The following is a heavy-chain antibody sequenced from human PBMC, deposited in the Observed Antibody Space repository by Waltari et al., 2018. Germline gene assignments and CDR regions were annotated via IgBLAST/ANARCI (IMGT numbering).Heavy chain of an antibody. D-gene: IGHD6-19*01. CDR1: GYTLTRHY. J-gene: IGHJ4*02. CDR3: ARDLVGSGWSIDY. V-gene: IGHV1-2*06. Sequence: QVQLVQYGAEVKEPGASVKVSCKASGYTLTRHYIHWVRQAPGQGLEWMGRITPHTGGTYYSQKFQGRVTMTRDMSITTAYMEVSSLRSDDTAVYYCARDLVGSGWSIDYWGQGTLVTVSS. CDR2: ITPHTGGT.